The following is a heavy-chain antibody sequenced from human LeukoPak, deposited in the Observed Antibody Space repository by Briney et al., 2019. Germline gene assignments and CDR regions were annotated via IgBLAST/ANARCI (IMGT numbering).Heavy chain of an antibody. J-gene: IGHJ4*02. V-gene: IGHV3-23*01. D-gene: IGHD1-26*01. CDR3: AKTLSGTYRSRFFDY. CDR2: IRGGGDGT. CDR1: GFSFSNYV. Sequence: GGSLRLSCEVSGFSFSNYVMSWVRRAPGKGLEWVSGIRGGGDGTYYADSVKGRFTISRDNSKSTLYLQMNSLRADDTAVYFCAKTLSGTYRSRFFDYWGQGILVTVSS.